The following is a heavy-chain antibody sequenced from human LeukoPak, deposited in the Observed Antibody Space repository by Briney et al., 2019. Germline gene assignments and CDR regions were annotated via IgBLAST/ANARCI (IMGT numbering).Heavy chain of an antibody. J-gene: IGHJ3*02. CDR3: ARDGDGSIIITFGGPYAFDI. CDR2: ISAYNGNT. Sequence: ASVNVSCKASGYTFTSYGISWVRQAPGQGLEWMGWISAYNGNTNYAQKLQGRVTITTDTTTSTAYMEMRSLRSDDTAVYYCARDGDGSIIITFGGPYAFDIWGQGTMVTVSS. V-gene: IGHV1-18*01. CDR1: GYTFTSYG. D-gene: IGHD3-16*01.